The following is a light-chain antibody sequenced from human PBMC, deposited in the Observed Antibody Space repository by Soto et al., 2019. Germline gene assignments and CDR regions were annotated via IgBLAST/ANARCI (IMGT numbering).Light chain of an antibody. J-gene: IGKJ1*01. CDR3: QEYNTWPWT. CDR2: DTS. CDR1: QSLSNSF. Sequence: ILLTQSPGTLSWSPGDRATLAWRAIQSLSNSFIAWYQQKPGHAHRLLISDTSSRATGIPDRFSGSGSGTEFILTISSLQSEDFAVYYCQEYNTWPWTFGQETKV. V-gene: IGKV3-20*01.